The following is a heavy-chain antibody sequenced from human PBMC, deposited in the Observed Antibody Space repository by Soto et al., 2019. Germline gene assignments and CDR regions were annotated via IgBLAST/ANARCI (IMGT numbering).Heavy chain of an antibody. Sequence: GGSLRLSCAASGFTFSSYGMHWVRQAPGKGLEWVAVICYDGSNKYYADSVKGRFTISRDNSKNTLYLQMNSLRAEDTAVYYCARDSKIVLRYFDWLLPLYYYYGMDVWGQGTTVTVSS. V-gene: IGHV3-33*01. CDR3: ARDSKIVLRYFDWLLPLYYYYGMDV. CDR2: ICYDGSNK. D-gene: IGHD3-9*01. J-gene: IGHJ6*02. CDR1: GFTFSSYG.